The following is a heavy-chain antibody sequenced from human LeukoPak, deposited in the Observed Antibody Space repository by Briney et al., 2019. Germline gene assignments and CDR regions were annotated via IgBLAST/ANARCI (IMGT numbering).Heavy chain of an antibody. V-gene: IGHV3-30*18. CDR1: GFTFSSYG. CDR3: AKDVRRYYDSSGPLDY. CDR2: ISYDGSNK. J-gene: IGHJ4*02. D-gene: IGHD3-22*01. Sequence: GGSLRLSCAASGFTFSSYGMHWVRQAPGKGLEWVAVISYDGSNKYYADSVKGRLTISRDNSKNTLYLQMNSLRAEDTAVYYCAKDVRRYYDSSGPLDYWGQGTLVTVSS.